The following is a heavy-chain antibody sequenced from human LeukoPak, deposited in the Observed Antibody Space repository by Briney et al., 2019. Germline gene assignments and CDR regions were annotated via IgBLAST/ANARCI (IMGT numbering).Heavy chain of an antibody. CDR2: IKQDGSEK. CDR1: GFTFSSYW. V-gene: IGHV3-7*01. D-gene: IGHD1-1*01. J-gene: IGHJ3*02. CDR3: AREVPPDAFDI. Sequence: GGSLGLSCAASGFTFSSYWMSWVRQAPGKGLEWVANIKQDGSEKYYVDSVKGRFTISRDNAKNSLYLQMNSLRAEDTAVYYCAREVPPDAFDIWGQGTMVTVSS.